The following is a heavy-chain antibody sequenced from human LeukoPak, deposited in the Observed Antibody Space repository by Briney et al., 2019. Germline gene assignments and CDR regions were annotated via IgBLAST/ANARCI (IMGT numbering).Heavy chain of an antibody. CDR1: GFTFSSYG. CDR2: IRYDGSNK. V-gene: IGHV3-30*02. CDR3: AKDQRQWLRLSYYYYGMDV. J-gene: IGHJ6*02. D-gene: IGHD5-12*01. Sequence: GGSLRLSCAASGFTFSSYGMHWVRQAPGKGLEWVAFIRYDGSNKYYADSVKGRFTISRGNSKNTLYLQMNSLRAEDTAVYYCAKDQRQWLRLSYYYYGMDVWGQGTTVTVSS.